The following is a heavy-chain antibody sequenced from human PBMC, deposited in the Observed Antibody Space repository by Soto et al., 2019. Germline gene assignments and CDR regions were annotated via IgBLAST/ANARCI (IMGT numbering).Heavy chain of an antibody. J-gene: IGHJ6*02. Sequence: SETLSLSCTVSGGSISSYYWSWIRQPPGKGLEWIGYIYYSGSTNYNPSLKSRVTISVDTSKHQFSLKLSSVTAADTAFYYCARFHIVVVPPPYGMDVWGQGTTVTVSS. CDR1: GGSISSYY. CDR3: ARFHIVVVPPPYGMDV. V-gene: IGHV4-59*01. CDR2: IYYSGST. D-gene: IGHD2-2*01.